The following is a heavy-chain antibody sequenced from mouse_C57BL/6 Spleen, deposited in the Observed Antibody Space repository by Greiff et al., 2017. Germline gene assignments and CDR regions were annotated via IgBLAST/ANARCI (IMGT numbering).Heavy chain of an antibody. D-gene: IGHD2-14*01. Sequence: QVQLQQSGAELARPGASVKLSCKASGYTFTSYGISWVKQRTGQGLEWIGEIYPRSGNTYYTEKFKGKATLTADKSSSTAYMELRSLTSEDSAVYFCARRDYRDAMDYWGQGTSVTVSS. CDR3: ARRDYRDAMDY. CDR1: GYTFTSYG. V-gene: IGHV1-81*01. CDR2: IYPRSGNT. J-gene: IGHJ4*01.